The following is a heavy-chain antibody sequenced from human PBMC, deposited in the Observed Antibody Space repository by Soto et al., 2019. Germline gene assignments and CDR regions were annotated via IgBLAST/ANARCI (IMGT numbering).Heavy chain of an antibody. V-gene: IGHV4-39*01. D-gene: IGHD6-6*01. CDR2: IYYSGST. CDR3: GAIAARGFYWFDP. Sequence: SETLSLTCTVSGGSIGSSSYYWGWIRQPPGKGLEWIGSIYYSGSTYYNPSLKSRVTISVDTSKNQFSLKLSSVTAADTAVYYCGAIAARGFYWFDPWGQGTLVTVSS. CDR1: GGSIGSSSYY. J-gene: IGHJ5*02.